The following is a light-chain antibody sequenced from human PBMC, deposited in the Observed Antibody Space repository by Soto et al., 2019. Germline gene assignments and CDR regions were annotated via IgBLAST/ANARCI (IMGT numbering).Light chain of an antibody. Sequence: DIQMTQSPSSLSASVGDRVTITCRASQDIRTDLGWFQQKPGKAPKRLIYAASSLQSGVPSRFSGSGSGTEFILTISSLQPEDFATYYCLQHNNYPPTFGQGTRVEI. V-gene: IGKV1-17*01. J-gene: IGKJ1*01. CDR2: AAS. CDR3: LQHNNYPPT. CDR1: QDIRTD.